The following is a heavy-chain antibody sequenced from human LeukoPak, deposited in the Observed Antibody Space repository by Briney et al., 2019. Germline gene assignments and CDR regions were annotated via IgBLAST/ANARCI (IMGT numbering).Heavy chain of an antibody. Sequence: GGSLRLSCAASGFTFSSYGMHWVRQAPGKGLEWVSSISSSSSYIYYADSVKGRFTISRDNAKNSLYLQMNSLRADDTAVYYNASRDYYYYYMDVWGKGTTVTVFS. J-gene: IGHJ6*03. V-gene: IGHV3-21*01. CDR3: ASRDYYYYYMDV. D-gene: IGHD5-24*01. CDR1: GFTFSSYG. CDR2: ISSSSSYI.